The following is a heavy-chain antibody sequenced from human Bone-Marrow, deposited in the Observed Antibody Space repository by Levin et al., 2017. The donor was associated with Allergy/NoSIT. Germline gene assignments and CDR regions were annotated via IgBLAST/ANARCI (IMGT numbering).Heavy chain of an antibody. CDR2: LDGSSGKT. CDR1: GFIFADYA. J-gene: IGHJ6*03. D-gene: IGHD4-17*01. CDR3: AKAGTTVMLDYSYLDV. V-gene: IGHV3-23*01. Sequence: GGSLRLSCRISGFIFADYAMNWVRQAPGRGLEWVSSLDGSSGKTHYADSVKGRFTISREYSKNTHFLQMNSLRVEDTARYYCAKAGTTVMLDYSYLDVWGEGTAVTVSS.